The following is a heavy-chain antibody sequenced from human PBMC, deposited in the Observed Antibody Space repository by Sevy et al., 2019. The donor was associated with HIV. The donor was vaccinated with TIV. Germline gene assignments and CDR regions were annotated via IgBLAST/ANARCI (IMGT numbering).Heavy chain of an antibody. J-gene: IGHJ6*02. CDR3: AKGDRTFYGMDV. D-gene: IGHD2-15*01. V-gene: IGHV3-23*01. CDR2: VSGSAGST. CDR1: GFTFSSDS. Sequence: GGSLRLSCAASGFTFSSDSMHWVRQAPGKGLEWVSAVSGSAGSTYYADSVKGRFTISRDNSKNTLYLQMNSLRAEDTAVYYCAKGDRTFYGMDVWGQGTTVTVSS.